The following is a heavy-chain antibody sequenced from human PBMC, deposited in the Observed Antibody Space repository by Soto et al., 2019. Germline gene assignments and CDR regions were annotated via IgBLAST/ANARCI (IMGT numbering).Heavy chain of an antibody. D-gene: IGHD3-16*01. CDR2: ISGFNGNT. J-gene: IGHJ4*02. CDR1: GYTFNFYG. Sequence: GASVKVSCKASGYTFNFYGITWVRQAPGQGLEWMGWISGFNGNTNYAADLQGRVIMTTDTSTSTAYMELRGLRSDDTAVYYCARIGVSSGHESPDFDSWGQGTLVTVSS. CDR3: ARIGVSSGHESPDFDS. V-gene: IGHV1-18*01.